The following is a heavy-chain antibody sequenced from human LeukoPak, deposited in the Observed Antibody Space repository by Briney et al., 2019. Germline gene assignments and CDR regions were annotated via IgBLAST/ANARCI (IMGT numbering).Heavy chain of an antibody. CDR1: GGSFSVYF. J-gene: IGHJ3*02. Sequence: PSETLSLTCSVYGGSFSVYFWSWIRQSPGKGLKWIGEIDDGGNTNYNPSLMSRVIVSMEKSKTQFSLVMRSVAAADTAVYYCARFSRITWGDWGDAFDIWGQGTTVIVSS. CDR3: ARFSRITWGDWGDAFDI. CDR2: IDDGGNT. D-gene: IGHD2-21*02. V-gene: IGHV4-34*01.